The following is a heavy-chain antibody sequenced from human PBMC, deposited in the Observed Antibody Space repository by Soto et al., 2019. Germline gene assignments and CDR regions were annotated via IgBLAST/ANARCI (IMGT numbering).Heavy chain of an antibody. Sequence: QVQLQESGPGLVKPSQTLSLTCTVSGCSISSGGYYWSWIRQHPGKGLEWIGYIYYSGSTYYNPSLKSRVTISVDTSKNQFSLKLSSVTAADTAVYYCARDRARGHWFDPWGQGTLVTVSS. CDR2: IYYSGST. J-gene: IGHJ5*02. D-gene: IGHD3-16*01. CDR3: ARDRARGHWFDP. V-gene: IGHV4-31*03. CDR1: GCSISSGGYY.